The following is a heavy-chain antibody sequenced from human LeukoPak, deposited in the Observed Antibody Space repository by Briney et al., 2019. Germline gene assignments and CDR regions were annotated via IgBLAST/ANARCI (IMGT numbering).Heavy chain of an antibody. CDR2: IYTGGST. CDR1: GFTVSSNY. J-gene: IGHJ4*02. D-gene: IGHD1-26*01. Sequence: GGSLRLSCVVSGFTVSSNYMTWVRQAPGKGLEWVTNIYTGGSTDYADSVKGRFTISRDNSKNTLYLQMNSLRAEDTAVYYCAKDRVGATTSYYFDYWGQGTLVTVSS. V-gene: IGHV3-66*02. CDR3: AKDRVGATTSYYFDY.